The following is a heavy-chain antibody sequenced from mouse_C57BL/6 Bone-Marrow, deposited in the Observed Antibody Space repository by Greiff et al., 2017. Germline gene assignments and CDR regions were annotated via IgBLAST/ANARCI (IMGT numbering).Heavy chain of an antibody. CDR2: IYPRSGNT. CDR1: GYTFTSYG. V-gene: IGHV1-81*01. CDR3: ARWSGYDFYYYAMDY. Sequence: QVQLQQSGAELARPGASVKLSCKASGYTFTSYGISWVKQRTGQGLEWIGEIYPRSGNTYYNEKFKGKATLTADKSSSTAYMELRSLTSEDSAVYFCARWSGYDFYYYAMDYWGQGTSVTVSS. D-gene: IGHD2-2*01. J-gene: IGHJ4*01.